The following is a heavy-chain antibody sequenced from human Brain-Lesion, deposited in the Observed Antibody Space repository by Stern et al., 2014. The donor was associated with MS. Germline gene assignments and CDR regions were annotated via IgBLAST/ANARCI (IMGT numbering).Heavy chain of an antibody. J-gene: IGHJ4*02. CDR2: MYPGYSDT. CDR3: ARRGPESGGIDY. V-gene: IGHV5-51*01. Sequence: QLVQSGAGVEKPGESLKISCKGSGYSFTSYWIGWVRQLPGKGLEWMGIMYPGYSDTRYSPSSKARVTISAKNSISTAYLQWSSLKASDSAMYYCARRGPESGGIDYWGQGTLVTVSS. CDR1: GYSFTSYW. D-gene: IGHD3-10*01.